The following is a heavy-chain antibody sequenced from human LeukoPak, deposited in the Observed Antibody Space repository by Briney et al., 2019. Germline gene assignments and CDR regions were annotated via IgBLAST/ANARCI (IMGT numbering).Heavy chain of an antibody. Sequence: PSETLSLTCTVSGGSISSYYWSWIRQPAGKGLEWIASIYHTGETHYHPSLKSRVSISVDTSNNQFSLRSTSATAADTAMYYCARGRFAELLFDIWGQGTLVTVSS. CDR1: GGSISSYY. CDR3: ARGRFAELLFDI. D-gene: IGHD3-10*01. CDR2: IYHTGET. J-gene: IGHJ4*02. V-gene: IGHV4-4*07.